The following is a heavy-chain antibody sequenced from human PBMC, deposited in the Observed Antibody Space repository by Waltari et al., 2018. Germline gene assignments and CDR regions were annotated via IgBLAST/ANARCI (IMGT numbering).Heavy chain of an antibody. CDR3: VLFSSDFLGDC. Sequence: EVQLVESGGGLVQPGGSLRLSCAASGFTFSAYWMHWVRQAPGGGLVSVSQINTYGTITSYADSVKGRFTISRDNAKNTLFLQRNSLRAEDTAVYYCVLFSSDFLGDCWGQGTLVTVSS. J-gene: IGHJ4*02. CDR2: INTYGTIT. D-gene: IGHD6-25*01. CDR1: GFTFSAYW. V-gene: IGHV3-74*01.